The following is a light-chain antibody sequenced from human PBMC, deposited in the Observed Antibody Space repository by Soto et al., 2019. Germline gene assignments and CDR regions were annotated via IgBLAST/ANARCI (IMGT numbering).Light chain of an antibody. V-gene: IGLV2-8*01. CDR1: KNDIGVYDF. J-gene: IGLJ1*01. CDR2: EVV. Sequence: QSVLTQPPSASGAPGQSLTISCTGTKNDIGVYDFVSWYQHHPGKAPRLIIYEVVQRPSGVPDRFSGSKSGNTASLTVSGLQAADEGDYFCKSYAGSNTYVFGSGTKV. CDR3: KSYAGSNTYV.